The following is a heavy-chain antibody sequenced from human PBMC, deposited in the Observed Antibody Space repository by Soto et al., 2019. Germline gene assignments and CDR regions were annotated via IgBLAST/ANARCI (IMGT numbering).Heavy chain of an antibody. J-gene: IGHJ5*02. Sequence: SETLSLTCTVSGGSISSGGCYWSWLRQHPGKGLEYIGYVYYSGSTYYNPSLKSRVTMSVDTSKNQFSLKLSSVTAADTAVYYCARDLNPRGFQVGFDPWGQGTMVTVYS. CDR2: VYYSGST. V-gene: IGHV4-31*03. CDR1: GGSISSGGCY. CDR3: ARDLNPRGFQVGFDP.